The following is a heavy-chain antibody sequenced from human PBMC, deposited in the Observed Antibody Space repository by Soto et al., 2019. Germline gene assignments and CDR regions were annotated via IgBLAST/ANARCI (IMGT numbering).Heavy chain of an antibody. CDR3: TRDTDNWNDYSYHGMDV. J-gene: IGHJ6*02. CDR2: TSYTRST. CDR1: GASVSNEVYY. Sequence: SETLSLTSTVSGASVSNEVYYWNWIRQPPGKGLEWIGDTSYTRSTNYNPSLKSRVVMSASTSRNPFPLKLTSLTAADTAVYYCTRDTDNWNDYSYHGMDVWGQGTTVTVSS. D-gene: IGHD1-1*01. V-gene: IGHV4-61*08.